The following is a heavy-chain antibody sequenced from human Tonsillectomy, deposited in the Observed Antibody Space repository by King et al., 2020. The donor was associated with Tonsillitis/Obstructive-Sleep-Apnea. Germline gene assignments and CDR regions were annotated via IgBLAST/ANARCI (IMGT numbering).Heavy chain of an antibody. V-gene: IGHV4-34*01. Sequence: VQLQQWGAGLLKPSETLSLTCAVYGGSFSGYYWSWIRQPPGKGLEWIGEINHSGSTHYNPSLKSRVTISVDTSKNQFSLKLGSVTAADTAVYYCARGSCSSTSCYYDYWGQGTLVTVSS. CDR1: GGSFSGYY. D-gene: IGHD2-2*01. J-gene: IGHJ4*02. CDR2: INHSGST. CDR3: ARGSCSSTSCYYDY.